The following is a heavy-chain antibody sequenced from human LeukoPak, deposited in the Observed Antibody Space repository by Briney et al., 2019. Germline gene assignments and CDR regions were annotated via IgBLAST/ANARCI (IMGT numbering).Heavy chain of an antibody. CDR2: IWHDGSNK. Sequence: PGGSLRLSCAASGFTFSDYGMHWVHQAPGKGLEWVAVIWHDGSNKYYADSVQGRFTISRDSSKNTLYLQMNSLRAEDTAVYYCAKDGDAGTSYYFYYMDVWGKGTTVTVSS. V-gene: IGHV3-33*06. J-gene: IGHJ6*03. D-gene: IGHD7-27*01. CDR1: GFTFSDYG. CDR3: AKDGDAGTSYYFYYMDV.